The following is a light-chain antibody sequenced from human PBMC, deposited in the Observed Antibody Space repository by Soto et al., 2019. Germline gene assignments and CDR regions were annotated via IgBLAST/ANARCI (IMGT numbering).Light chain of an antibody. Sequence: DIQMTQSPSSLSASVGDRVTITCRASQSISNHLNWYQQKPGKAPKLLIYAASSLQSGVPSRFSGSGSGTDFTLTITSLQPEDFASYYCQQSYSTPTFGQGTNLESK. CDR3: QQSYSTPT. CDR2: AAS. CDR1: QSISNH. J-gene: IGKJ2*01. V-gene: IGKV1-39*01.